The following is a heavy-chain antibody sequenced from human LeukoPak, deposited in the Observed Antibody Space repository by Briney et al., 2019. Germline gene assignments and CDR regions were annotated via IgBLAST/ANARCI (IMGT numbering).Heavy chain of an antibody. CDR1: GGSISNYY. D-gene: IGHD1-14*01. J-gene: IGHJ6*02. CDR3: ARQPPQHYGMDV. V-gene: IGHV4-4*07. CDR2: IYTSGST. Sequence: SETLSLTCTVSGGSISNYYWSWIRQPAGKGLEWIGRIYTSGSTNYNPSVKSRVTMSVDTSNNQFSLKLTSVTAAGTAVYYCARQPPQHYGMDVWGQGTTVTVSS.